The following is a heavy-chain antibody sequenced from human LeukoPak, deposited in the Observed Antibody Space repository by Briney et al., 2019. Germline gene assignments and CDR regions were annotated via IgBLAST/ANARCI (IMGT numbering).Heavy chain of an antibody. Sequence: ASVKVSCKASGYTFTGYYMHWVRQAPGQGLEWMGRINPNSDGTNYAQKFQGRVTMTRDTSISTAYMELSRLRSDDTAVYYCARLYYDSSGYYSDYWGQGTLVTVSS. V-gene: IGHV1-2*06. J-gene: IGHJ4*02. CDR1: GYTFTGYY. CDR2: INPNSDGT. D-gene: IGHD3-22*01. CDR3: ARLYYDSSGYYSDY.